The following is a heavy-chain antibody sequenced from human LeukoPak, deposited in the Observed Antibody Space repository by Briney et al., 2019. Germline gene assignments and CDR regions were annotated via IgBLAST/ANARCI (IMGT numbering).Heavy chain of an antibody. CDR3: ARYSKPCSSTSCYLMAFDY. D-gene: IGHD2-2*01. CDR2: IYPGDSDT. V-gene: IGHV5-51*01. Sequence: GESLKISCKDSGYSFTSYWIGWVRQMPGKGLEWMGIIYPGDSDTRYSPSFQGQVTISADKSISTAYLQWSSLKASDTAMYYCARYSKPCSSTSCYLMAFDYWGQGTLVTVSS. J-gene: IGHJ4*02. CDR1: GYSFTSYW.